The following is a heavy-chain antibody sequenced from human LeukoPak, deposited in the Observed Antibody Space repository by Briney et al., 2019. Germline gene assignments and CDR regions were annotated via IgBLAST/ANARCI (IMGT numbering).Heavy chain of an antibody. J-gene: IGHJ4*02. V-gene: IGHV1-46*01. CDR2: INPSGGST. D-gene: IGHD6-13*01. CDR1: GYTFTSYG. Sequence: ASVKVSCKASGYTFTSYGISWVRQAPGQGLEWMGIINPSGGSTSYAQKFQGRVTMTRDTSTSTVYMELSSLRSEDTAVYYCASGYSSSSEGYWGQGTLVTVSS. CDR3: ASGYSSSSEGY.